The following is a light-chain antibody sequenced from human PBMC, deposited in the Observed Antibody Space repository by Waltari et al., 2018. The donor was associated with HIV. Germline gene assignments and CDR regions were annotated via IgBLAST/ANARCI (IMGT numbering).Light chain of an antibody. CDR3: QQYNRYSWT. CDR2: KAS. J-gene: IGKJ1*01. Sequence: DIQMTQSPSTLSASVGDRVTITCRASQSISSWVAWYQQKPGAAPKLLIYKASNLESGVQSRFSGSGFGTEFTLTISSLQPDDFATYFFQQYNRYSWTFGQGTKVDIK. V-gene: IGKV1-5*03. CDR1: QSISSW.